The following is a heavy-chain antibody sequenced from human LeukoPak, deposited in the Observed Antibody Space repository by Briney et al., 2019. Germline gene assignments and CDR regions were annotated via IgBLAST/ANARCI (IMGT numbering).Heavy chain of an antibody. CDR2: IYSGGST. CDR1: GFTVSSNY. V-gene: IGHV3-66*04. J-gene: IGHJ4*02. Sequence: PGGSLRLSCAASGFTVSSNYMSWVRQAPGKGLEWVSVIYSGGSTYYADSVKGRFTISRDNSKNTLYLQMNSLRAEDTAVYYCARRYYYDSSGGYYFDYWGQGTLVTVSS. CDR3: ARRYYYDSSGGYYFDY. D-gene: IGHD3-22*01.